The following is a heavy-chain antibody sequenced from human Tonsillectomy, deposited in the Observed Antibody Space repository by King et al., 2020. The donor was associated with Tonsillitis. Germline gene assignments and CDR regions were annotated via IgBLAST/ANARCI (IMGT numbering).Heavy chain of an antibody. V-gene: IGHV3-15*01. CDR2: IKSKTDGGTI. D-gene: IGHD3-22*01. CDR1: GFTFSNAW. CDR3: TTSDYYDSSGYYYPIYFDY. J-gene: IGHJ4*02. Sequence: VQLVESGGGLVKPGGSLRLSCAASGFTFSNAWMSWVRQAPGKGLEWVGRIKSKTDGGTIDYAAPVKGRFTISRDDSKNTLYLQMNSLKTEDTAVYYCTTSDYYDSSGYYYPIYFDYWGQGTLVTVSS.